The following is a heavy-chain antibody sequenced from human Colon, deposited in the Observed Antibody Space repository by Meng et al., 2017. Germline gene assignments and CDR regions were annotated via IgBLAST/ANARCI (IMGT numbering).Heavy chain of an antibody. Sequence: GGSLTLSCAASGFTFSSYGMHWVSHGPGKGLEWVAVIWYDGSNKYYADSVKGRFTLSRDNSKNTLYLPVNSLRAEDTAVYYCARDQYGSGWHYYYYYCGMNVWGQGTTVTVSS. CDR3: ARDQYGSGWHYYYYYCGMNV. D-gene: IGHD6-19*01. V-gene: IGHV3-33*01. CDR2: IWYDGSNK. J-gene: IGHJ6*02. CDR1: GFTFSSYG.